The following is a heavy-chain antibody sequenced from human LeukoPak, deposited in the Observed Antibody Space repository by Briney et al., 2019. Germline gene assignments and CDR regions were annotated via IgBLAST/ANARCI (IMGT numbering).Heavy chain of an antibody. D-gene: IGHD5-18*01. CDR1: GYTFTGYY. J-gene: IGHJ4*02. Sequence: ASVKVSCKASGYTFTGYYMHWVRQAPGQGLEWMGRINPSGGSTSYAQKFQGRVTMTRDTSTSTVYMELSSLRSEDTAVYYCARDSTAMVTYWGQGTLVTVSS. CDR2: INPSGGST. V-gene: IGHV1-46*01. CDR3: ARDSTAMVTY.